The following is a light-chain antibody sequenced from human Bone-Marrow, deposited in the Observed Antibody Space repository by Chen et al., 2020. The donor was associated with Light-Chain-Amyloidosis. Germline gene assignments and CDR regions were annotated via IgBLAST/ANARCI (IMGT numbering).Light chain of an antibody. V-gene: IGLV4-69*01. CDR1: SGHSNYV. CDR2: VNSDGSH. CDR3: QTWGTGYVV. J-gene: IGLJ2*01. Sequence: QAVLTQSPSASASLGASVKLTCPLRSGHSNYVIAWHQQQPERGLRYMLKVNSDGSHSRGDGIPDRFSGASSGAERYLTISSLQSEDEADYYCQTWGTGYVVFGGGTKLTVL.